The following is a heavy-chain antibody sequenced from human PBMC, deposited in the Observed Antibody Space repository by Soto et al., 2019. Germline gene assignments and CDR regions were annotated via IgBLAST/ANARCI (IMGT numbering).Heavy chain of an antibody. CDR2: IYYSGST. J-gene: IGHJ4*02. D-gene: IGHD4-17*01. Sequence: QLQLQESGPGLVKPSETLSLTCTVSGGSISSSGYYWGWIRQPPGKGLEWIGTIYYSGSTYYNPSLKSRVTISVDTSKHQFSLKLSSVTAADTAVYYCASQFSVYGDYGRYFDFWGQGTLVTVSS. CDR3: ASQFSVYGDYGRYFDF. V-gene: IGHV4-39*01. CDR1: GGSISSSGYY.